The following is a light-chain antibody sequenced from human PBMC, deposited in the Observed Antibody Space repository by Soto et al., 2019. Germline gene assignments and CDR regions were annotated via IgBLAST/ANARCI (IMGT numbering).Light chain of an antibody. CDR3: SSFASGNTWV. Sequence: QSALTQPPSAAGSPGQSGTISCTGTSSDVGAYNYVSWYQQHAGKAPKLVIYEVTKRPSGVPDRFSGSKSANTASLTVSGLQAEDEADYYCSSFASGNTWVFGGGTKLTVL. CDR2: EVT. V-gene: IGLV2-8*01. CDR1: SSDVGAYNY. J-gene: IGLJ3*02.